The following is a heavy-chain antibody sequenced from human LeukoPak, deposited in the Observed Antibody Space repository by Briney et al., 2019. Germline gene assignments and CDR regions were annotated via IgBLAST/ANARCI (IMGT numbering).Heavy chain of an antibody. D-gene: IGHD5-18*01. CDR3: ARDRAQWIQLWVDAFDI. Sequence: GASVKVSCKASGYTFTSYGISWVRQAPGQGLEWMGWISAYNGNTNYAQKLRGRVTMATDTSTSTAYMELRSLRSDDTAVYYCARDRAQWIQLWVDAFDIWGQGTMVTVSS. V-gene: IGHV1-18*01. J-gene: IGHJ3*02. CDR1: GYTFTSYG. CDR2: ISAYNGNT.